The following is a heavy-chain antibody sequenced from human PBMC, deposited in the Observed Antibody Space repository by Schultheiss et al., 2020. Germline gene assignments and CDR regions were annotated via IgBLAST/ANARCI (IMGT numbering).Heavy chain of an antibody. CDR3: ARLSGYGETIDY. CDR2: IYYSGST. CDR1: GGSISSYY. V-gene: IGHV4-59*08. Sequence: SETLSLTCTVSGGSISSYYWSWIRQPPGKGLEWIGYIYYSGSTNYNPSLKSRVTISVDTSKNQFSLKLSSVTAADTAVYYCARLSGYGETIDYWGQGTLVNVCS. D-gene: IGHD5-12*01. J-gene: IGHJ4*02.